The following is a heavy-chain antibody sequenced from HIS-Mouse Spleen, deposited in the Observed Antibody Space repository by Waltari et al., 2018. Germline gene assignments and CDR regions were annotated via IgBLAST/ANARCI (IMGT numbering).Heavy chain of an antibody. CDR2: IDWDDDK. CDR1: GFSLSTSGTC. J-gene: IGHJ4*02. V-gene: IGHV2-70*15. Sequence: QVTLRESGPALVKPTQTLTLTCTFPGFSLSTSGTCVIWIRQPPGKALEWLARIDWDDDKYYSTSLKTRLTISRDTSKNQVVLTMTNMDPLDTATYYCARIAEGYTSGWYAFDYWGQGTLVTVSS. CDR3: ARIAEGYTSGWYAFDY. D-gene: IGHD6-19*01.